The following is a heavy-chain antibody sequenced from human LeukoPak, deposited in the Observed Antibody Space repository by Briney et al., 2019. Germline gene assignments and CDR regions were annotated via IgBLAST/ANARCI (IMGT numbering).Heavy chain of an antibody. J-gene: IGHJ4*02. Sequence: QSGGSLRLSCAASGFTFGTYCMHWVRQAPGKGPMWVSRICPDGTVTNYADSVKARFIISRDNARNTVYLQMNSLRVEDTAVYYCVRDFRSADYWGQGTLVTVSS. V-gene: IGHV3-74*01. CDR3: VRDFRSADY. CDR1: GFTFGTYC. CDR2: ICPDGTVT.